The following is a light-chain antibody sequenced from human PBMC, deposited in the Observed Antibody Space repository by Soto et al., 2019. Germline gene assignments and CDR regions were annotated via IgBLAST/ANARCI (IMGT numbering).Light chain of an antibody. V-gene: IGKV1-9*01. CDR1: QGISNY. J-gene: IGKJ3*01. CDR2: AAS. Sequence: DIQLTQSPSFLSASVGDSVTITCRASQGISNYLAWYQQKPGKAPQLLIYAASTLQSGVPSRFSGGAAGTEFTLTVSSLQPEDFATYCCQQLNSSPFTFGPGTKVDIK. CDR3: QQLNSSPFT.